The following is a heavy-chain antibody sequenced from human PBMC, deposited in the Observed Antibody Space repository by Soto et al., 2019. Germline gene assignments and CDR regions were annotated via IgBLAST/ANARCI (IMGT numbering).Heavy chain of an antibody. J-gene: IGHJ5*02. Sequence: ASVKVSCKASGYTFTSYGISWVRQAPGQGLEWMGWISAYNGNTNYAQKLQGRVTMTTDTSTSTAYMELRSLRSDDTAVYYCARDVGDSSGSMSPNWFDPWGQGTLVTVSS. D-gene: IGHD6-19*01. CDR3: ARDVGDSSGSMSPNWFDP. CDR2: ISAYNGNT. V-gene: IGHV1-18*01. CDR1: GYTFTSYG.